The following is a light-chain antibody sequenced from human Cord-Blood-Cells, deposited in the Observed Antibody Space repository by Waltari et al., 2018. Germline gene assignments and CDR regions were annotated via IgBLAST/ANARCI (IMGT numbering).Light chain of an antibody. CDR2: EGS. J-gene: IGLJ3*02. CDR3: CSYAGSSTLV. V-gene: IGLV2-23*01. CDR1: SSDVGIFKL. Sequence: QSALTQPASVSGSPGQSITIPCTGTSSDVGIFKLFSWYQQNPGKAPKLMIYEGSKRPSGVSNRFSGSKSGNTASLTISGLQAEDEADYYCCSYAGSSTLVFGGGTKLTVL.